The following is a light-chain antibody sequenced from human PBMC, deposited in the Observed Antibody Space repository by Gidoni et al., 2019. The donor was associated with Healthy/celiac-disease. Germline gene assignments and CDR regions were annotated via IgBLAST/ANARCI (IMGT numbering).Light chain of an antibody. V-gene: IGKV1-5*03. J-gene: IGKJ1*01. CDR2: KAS. CDR3: QQYNSYSWT. Sequence: DIQMTQSPSTLSASVGDRVTITCRASQSISSWLAWYQQKPGKAPKLLIYKASSLESGVPSRCSGRGSGTEFTLTISSLQPDDFAAYYCQQYNSYSWTFGQGTKVEIK. CDR1: QSISSW.